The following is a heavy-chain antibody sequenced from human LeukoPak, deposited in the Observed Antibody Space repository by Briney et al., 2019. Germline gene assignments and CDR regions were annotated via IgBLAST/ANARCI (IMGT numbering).Heavy chain of an antibody. D-gene: IGHD3-10*01. V-gene: IGHV3-30*02. J-gene: IGHJ4*02. CDR3: AKDTPYLYGSGSYLDY. CDR2: IHHDGTNK. Sequence: GGSLRLSCAASGFTFNIYGMHWVRQAPGKGLDWVAFIHHDGTNKYNAGSVKGRFTISRDNSKNTLYLQMNSLRAEDTAMYYCAKDTPYLYGSGSYLDYWGQGTLVTVSS. CDR1: GFTFNIYG.